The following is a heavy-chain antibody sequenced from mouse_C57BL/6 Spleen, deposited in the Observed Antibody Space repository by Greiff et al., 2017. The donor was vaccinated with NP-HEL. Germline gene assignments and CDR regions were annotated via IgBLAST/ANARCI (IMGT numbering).Heavy chain of an antibody. Sequence: VKLQQPGAELVKPGASVKMSCKASGYTFTSYWITWVKQRPGQGLEWIGDIYPGSGSTNYNEKFKSKATLTVDTSSSTAYMQLSILTSEDSAVYYCARADWDENYYAMDYWGQGTSVTVSS. CDR1: GYTFTSYW. CDR3: ARADWDENYYAMDY. V-gene: IGHV1-55*01. J-gene: IGHJ4*01. D-gene: IGHD4-1*01. CDR2: IYPGSGST.